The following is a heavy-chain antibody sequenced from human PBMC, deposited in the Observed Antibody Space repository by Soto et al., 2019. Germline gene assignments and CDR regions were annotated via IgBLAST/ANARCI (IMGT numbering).Heavy chain of an antibody. CDR2: ISFDGSNK. Sequence: QVQLVESGGGVVQPGRSLRLSCAASGFTFSSYAMHWVRQAPGKGLEWVAVISFDGSNKYYADSVKDRFTVSRDNSKNTLYVQMNSQRAEDTAVYYCGRDRRFGNGYNLGFDYWGQGTLVTVSS. D-gene: IGHD5-12*01. V-gene: IGHV3-30-3*01. CDR1: GFTFSSYA. CDR3: GRDRRFGNGYNLGFDY. J-gene: IGHJ4*02.